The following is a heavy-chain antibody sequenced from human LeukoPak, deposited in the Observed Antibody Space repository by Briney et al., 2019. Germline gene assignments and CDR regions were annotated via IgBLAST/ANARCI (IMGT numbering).Heavy chain of an antibody. V-gene: IGHV3-23*01. CDR2: ISGSGGST. CDR3: AKAPHYYDSSGYYYY. CDR1: GFTFSGSP. D-gene: IGHD3-22*01. J-gene: IGHJ4*02. Sequence: GGSLRLSCAASGFTFSGSPILWVRQAPGKGLEWVSAISGSGGSTYYADSVKGRFTISRDNSKNALYLQMNSLRAEDTAVYYCAKAPHYYDSSGYYYYWGQGTLVTVSS.